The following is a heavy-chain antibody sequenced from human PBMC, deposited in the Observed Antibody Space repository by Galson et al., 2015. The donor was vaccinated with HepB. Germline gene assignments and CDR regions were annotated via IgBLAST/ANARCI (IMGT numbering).Heavy chain of an antibody. D-gene: IGHD3-16*01. J-gene: IGHJ4*02. CDR3: AKGITFGGVTTPPDY. Sequence: SLRLSCAASGFTFDDYAMHWVRRAPGKGLEWVSGISWNSGSIGYADSVRGRFTISRDNAKNSLYLQMNSLRAEDTALYYCAKGITFGGVTTPPDYWGQGTLVTVSS. CDR1: GFTFDDYA. CDR2: ISWNSGSI. V-gene: IGHV3-9*01.